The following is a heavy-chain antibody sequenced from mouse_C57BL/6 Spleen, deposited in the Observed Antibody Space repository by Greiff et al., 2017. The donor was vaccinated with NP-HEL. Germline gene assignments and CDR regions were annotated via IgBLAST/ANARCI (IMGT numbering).Heavy chain of an antibody. Sequence: VQLQQPGAELVRPGTSVKLSCKASGYTFTSYWMHWVKQRPGQGLEWIGVIDPSDSYTNYNQKFKGKATLTVDTSSSTAYMQLSSLTSEDSAVYYCARVDYDPPFDYWGQGTTLTVSS. J-gene: IGHJ2*01. CDR3: ARVDYDPPFDY. D-gene: IGHD2-4*01. V-gene: IGHV1-59*01. CDR2: IDPSDSYT. CDR1: GYTFTSYW.